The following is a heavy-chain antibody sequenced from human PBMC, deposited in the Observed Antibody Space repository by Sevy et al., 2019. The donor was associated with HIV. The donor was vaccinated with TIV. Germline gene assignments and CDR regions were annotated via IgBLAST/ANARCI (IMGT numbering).Heavy chain of an antibody. CDR2: IGTAAGVT. J-gene: IGHJ4*02. V-gene: IGHV3-48*02. CDR3: AGAFDY. CDR1: GFTFNTYS. Sequence: GESLKISCAASGFTFNTYSLIWVRQTPGKGLEWLSFIGTAAGVTYYADSVKGRFTISRDNAKNSLYLQMNSLRDEDTAVYYCAGAFDYWGQGTLVTVSS.